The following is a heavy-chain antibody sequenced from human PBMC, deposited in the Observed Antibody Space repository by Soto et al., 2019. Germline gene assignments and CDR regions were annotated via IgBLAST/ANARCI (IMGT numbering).Heavy chain of an antibody. D-gene: IGHD6-25*01. V-gene: IGHV3-30-3*01. CDR2: ISYDGSNK. CDR1: GFTFSSYA. CDR3: SSVYYYGMDV. Sequence: GVSLRLSCAASGFTFSSYAMHWVRQAPGKGLEWVAVISYDGSNKYYADSVKGRFTISRDNSKNTLYLQMNSLRAEDTAVYYCSSVYYYGMDVWGQGTTVTVSS. J-gene: IGHJ6*02.